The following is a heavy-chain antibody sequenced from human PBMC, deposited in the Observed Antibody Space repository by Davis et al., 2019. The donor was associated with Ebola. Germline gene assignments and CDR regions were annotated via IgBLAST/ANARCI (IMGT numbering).Heavy chain of an antibody. D-gene: IGHD6-13*01. Sequence: ASVMVSCKASRYTFTTPITTRVRQPPGHGLDWMVRNAVYNGNTKYAHEIQGRVTMTTDISTDTGYMDLRGLRSDDTAVYFCARIAAESDYGMDVWGQGTTVTVSS. CDR2: NAVYNGNT. V-gene: IGHV1-18*04. J-gene: IGHJ6*02. CDR1: RYTFTTPI. CDR3: ARIAAESDYGMDV.